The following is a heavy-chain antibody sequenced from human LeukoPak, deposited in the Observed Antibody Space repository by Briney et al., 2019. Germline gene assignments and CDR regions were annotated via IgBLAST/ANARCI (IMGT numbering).Heavy chain of an antibody. CDR3: ARGGWASCYKY. V-gene: IGHV3-30*19. CDR1: AFAFSTSG. CDR2: ISYDGSNK. Sequence: GGSLRLSCAASAFAFSTSGMHWVRQAPGKGLEWVAVISYDGSNKYYAASVKGRFTISRDNSKNTLYLQMNSLRAEDTAVYYCARGGWASCYKYWGQGTLVTVSS. D-gene: IGHD2-2*02. J-gene: IGHJ4*02.